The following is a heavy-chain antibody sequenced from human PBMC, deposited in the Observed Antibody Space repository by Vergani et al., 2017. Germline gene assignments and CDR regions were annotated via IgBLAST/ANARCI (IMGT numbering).Heavy chain of an antibody. CDR3: AMYGSGSYYSGVFGY. V-gene: IGHV1-2*02. J-gene: IGHJ4*02. Sequence: QVQLVQSGAEVKKPGASVKVSCRASGYSFSSYDISWVRQAPGQGLEWMGWINPNSGGTNYAQKFQGRVTMTRDTSISTAYMELSRLRSDDTAVYYCAMYGSGSYYSGVFGYWGQGTLVTVSS. D-gene: IGHD3-10*01. CDR2: INPNSGGT. CDR1: GYSFSSYD.